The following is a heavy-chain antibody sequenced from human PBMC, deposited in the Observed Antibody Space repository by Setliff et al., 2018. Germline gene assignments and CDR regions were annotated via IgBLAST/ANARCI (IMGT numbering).Heavy chain of an antibody. D-gene: IGHD3-22*01. CDR3: ARDTRDKYDSSGYYLSLDS. V-gene: IGHV1-69*13. Sequence: SVKVSCKASGGSFNNYPISWVRQAPGHGLEWMGGIIPMFRTGKYAQRFQGRVTITADESTTTAYMELSSLRVEDTAIYYCARDTRDKYDSSGYYLSLDSWGQGSLVTVSS. CDR2: IIPMFRTG. CDR1: GGSFNNYP. J-gene: IGHJ4*02.